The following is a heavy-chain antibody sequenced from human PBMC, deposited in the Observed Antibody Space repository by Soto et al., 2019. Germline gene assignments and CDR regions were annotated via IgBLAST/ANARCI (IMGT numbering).Heavy chain of an antibody. CDR1: GYTFTSYG. CDR2: ISAYNGNT. CDR3: ARDGYCISTSCYLNRHFDP. Sequence: GVSVKVSCKASGYTFTSYGISWVRQAPGKGLEWMGWISAYNGNTNYAQKLQGRVTMTTDTSTSTAYMELRSLRSDDTAVYYCARDGYCISTSCYLNRHFDPWGQGTLVTVSS. V-gene: IGHV1-18*01. J-gene: IGHJ5*02. D-gene: IGHD2-2*01.